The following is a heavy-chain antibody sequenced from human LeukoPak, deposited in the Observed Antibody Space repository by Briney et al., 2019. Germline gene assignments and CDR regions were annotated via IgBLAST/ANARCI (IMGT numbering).Heavy chain of an antibody. CDR1: GGSISSYY. D-gene: IGHD6-13*01. V-gene: IGHV4-59*01. CDR2: IYYSGST. Sequence: SETLSLTCTVSGGSISSYYWSWIRQPPGKGLEWIGYIYYSGSTNYNPSLKSRVTISVDTSKNQFSLKLSSVTAADTAVYYCASSLAAAGFHYFDYWGQGTLVTVSS. J-gene: IGHJ4*02. CDR3: ASSLAAAGFHYFDY.